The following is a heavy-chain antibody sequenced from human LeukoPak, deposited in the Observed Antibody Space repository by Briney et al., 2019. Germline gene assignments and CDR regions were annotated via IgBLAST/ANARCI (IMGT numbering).Heavy chain of an antibody. Sequence: GGSLRLSCAVSGFTFRSYAMKWVRQAPGKGLEWVSAITADGSSTHYTISVKGRFIISRDTPKNTLYLQMNNLRAEDTAVYFCARVWLRDYMDVWSKGTTVSVSS. CDR1: GFTFRSYA. D-gene: IGHD5-12*01. J-gene: IGHJ6*03. V-gene: IGHV3-23*01. CDR2: ITADGSST. CDR3: ARVWLRDYMDV.